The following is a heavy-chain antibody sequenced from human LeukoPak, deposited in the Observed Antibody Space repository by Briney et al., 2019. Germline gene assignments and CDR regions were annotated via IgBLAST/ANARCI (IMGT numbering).Heavy chain of an antibody. CDR1: GFTFSSYS. CDR3: AREWFGNQYYFDY. Sequence: KTGGSLRLSCAASGFTFSSYSMNWVRQAPEKGLEWVSSISSSSSYIYYADSVKGRFTISRDNAKNSLYLQMNSLRAEDTAVYYCAREWFGNQYYFDYWGQGTLVTVSS. D-gene: IGHD3-10*01. J-gene: IGHJ4*02. V-gene: IGHV3-21*01. CDR2: ISSSSSYI.